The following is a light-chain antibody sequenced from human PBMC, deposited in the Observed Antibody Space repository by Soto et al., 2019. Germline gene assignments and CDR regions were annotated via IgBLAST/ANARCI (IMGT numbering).Light chain of an antibody. V-gene: IGLV1-51*01. CDR2: DNN. CDR3: GTWDSSLSAEV. CDR1: SSNIGNNY. Sequence: QTVVTQPPSVSAAPGQKITISCSGSSSNIGNNYVSWYQHLPGAAPKLLIFDNNKRPSGIPDRFSGSKSGTSATLGITGLQTGDEADYYCGTWDSSLSAEVFGGGTKLTVL. J-gene: IGLJ2*01.